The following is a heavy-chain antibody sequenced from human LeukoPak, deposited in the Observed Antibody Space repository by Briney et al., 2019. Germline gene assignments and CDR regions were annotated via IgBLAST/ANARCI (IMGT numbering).Heavy chain of an antibody. CDR3: ARHDPIISMIVGERAFDI. J-gene: IGHJ3*02. CDR1: GDSISSYY. V-gene: IGHV4-59*08. CDR2: IYYSATT. Sequence: PSETLSLTCTVYGDSISSYYWSWVRQPPGKGLEWVGHIYYSATTNYNPSLKCRVTISVDTSKNQFSLTLTSVTAAYTAVYFCARHDPIISMIVGERAFDIWGQGTRFTVSS. D-gene: IGHD3-22*01.